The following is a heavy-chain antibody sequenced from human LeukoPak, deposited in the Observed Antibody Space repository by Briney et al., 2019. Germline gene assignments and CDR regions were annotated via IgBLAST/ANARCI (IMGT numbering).Heavy chain of an antibody. Sequence: GASVKVSCKASGGTFSSHAISWVRQAPGQGLEWMGGIIPIFGTANYAQKFQGRVTITADESTSTAYMELSSLRSEDTAVYYCASGIVGDRVPKYYYYGMDVWGQGTTVTVSS. CDR1: GGTFSSHA. V-gene: IGHV1-69*13. CDR3: ASGIVGDRVPKYYYYGMDV. J-gene: IGHJ6*02. D-gene: IGHD1-26*01. CDR2: IIPIFGTA.